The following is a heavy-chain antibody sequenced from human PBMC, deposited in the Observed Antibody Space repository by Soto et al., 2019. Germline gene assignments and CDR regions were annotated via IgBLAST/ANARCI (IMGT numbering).Heavy chain of an antibody. J-gene: IGHJ6*03. CDR2: ISNNGAHT. Sequence: PGGSLRLSCAASGFTFSNYEMHWVRQAPGKGLECVSGISNNGAHTDYAKSVRGRFTISRDNSENTLYLQMGSLRAEDMALYYCARRCFVIRWPPVYIDFRGKGITVTVFS. CDR3: ARRCFVIRWPPVYIDF. V-gene: IGHV3-64*01. D-gene: IGHD2-15*01. CDR1: GFTFSNYE.